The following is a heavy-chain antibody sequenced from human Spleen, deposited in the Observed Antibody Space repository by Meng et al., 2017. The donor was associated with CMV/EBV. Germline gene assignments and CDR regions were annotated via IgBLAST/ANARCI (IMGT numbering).Heavy chain of an antibody. D-gene: IGHD4/OR15-4a*01. Sequence: GGSMRLSCAASGFNFSSYWMSWVRQAPGKGLEWVATIKEDGSEKYYVDSVKGRFTISRDNAKSSLYLQMNSLRDEDTAVYYCGRCWDYWGQGTLVTVSS. CDR2: IKEDGSEK. CDR3: GRCWDY. J-gene: IGHJ4*02. V-gene: IGHV3-7*01. CDR1: GFNFSSYW.